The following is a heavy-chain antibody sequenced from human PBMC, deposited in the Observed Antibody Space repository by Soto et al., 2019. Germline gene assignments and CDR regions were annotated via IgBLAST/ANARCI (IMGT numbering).Heavy chain of an antibody. V-gene: IGHV1-58*01. CDR2: IVVVSGNT. D-gene: IGHD3-22*01. J-gene: IGHJ4*02. CDR3: AADYYDTNGYYYDY. CDR1: GFTFISSA. Sequence: GASVKVSCKASGFTFISSAVQWVRQARGQRLEWIGWIVVVSGNTNYAQKFQERVTITRDMSTSTAYMELSSLRSEDTAVYYCAADYYDTNGYYYDYWGQGPLVTVSS.